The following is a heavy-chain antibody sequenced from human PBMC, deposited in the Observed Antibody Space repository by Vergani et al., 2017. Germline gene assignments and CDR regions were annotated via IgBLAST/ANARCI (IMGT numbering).Heavy chain of an antibody. Sequence: EVQLVESGGGLVQPGRSLRLSCAASGFTFDDYAMHWVRQAPGKGLEWVSGISWNSGSIGYADSVKGRFTISRDNAKNSLYLQMNSLRAEDTALYYCAKDSYYDFWSGYYSEYYYYYYMDVWGKGTTVTVSS. D-gene: IGHD3-3*01. V-gene: IGHV3-9*01. CDR1: GFTFDDYA. J-gene: IGHJ6*03. CDR3: AKDSYYDFWSGYYSEYYYYYYMDV. CDR2: ISWNSGSI.